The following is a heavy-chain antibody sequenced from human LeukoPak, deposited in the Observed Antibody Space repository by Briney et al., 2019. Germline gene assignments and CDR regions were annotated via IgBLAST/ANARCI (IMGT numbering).Heavy chain of an antibody. CDR1: AGSVSGYY. CDR2: IKHSGST. Sequence: SETLSLTCAVYAGSVSGYYWSWIRQPPGKGLEWSGEIKHSGSTNYNPSLNSRVTISVETSKNQFSLKLSSVTAADTAVYYCARGNTSPYGMDVWGQGTTVTVSS. D-gene: IGHD2-2*01. V-gene: IGHV4-34*01. CDR3: ARGNTSPYGMDV. J-gene: IGHJ6*02.